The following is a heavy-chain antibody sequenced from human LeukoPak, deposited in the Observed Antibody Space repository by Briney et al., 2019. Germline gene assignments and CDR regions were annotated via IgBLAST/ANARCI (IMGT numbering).Heavy chain of an antibody. CDR3: VREYSSSWDDAFDI. J-gene: IGHJ3*02. Sequence: PGGSLRLSCAASGFTFSSYWMHWVRQAPGKGLVWVSRINSDGSSTSYADSVKGRFTISRDNAKNTLYLQMNSLRAEDTAVYYCVREYSSSWDDAFDIWGQGTMVTVSS. V-gene: IGHV3-74*01. CDR1: GFTFSSYW. D-gene: IGHD6-13*01. CDR2: INSDGSST.